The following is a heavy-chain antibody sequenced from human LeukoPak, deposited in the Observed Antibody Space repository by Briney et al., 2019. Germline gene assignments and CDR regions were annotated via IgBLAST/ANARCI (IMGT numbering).Heavy chain of an antibody. Sequence: GGSLRLSCAVSGITLSNYGMSWVRQAPGKGLEWVAGLSCSGGGTNYADSVKGRFTIARDNAKNSLYLQMNSLIPEDTAVYYCSRDGSGSGDVWGQGTLVTVSS. J-gene: IGHJ4*02. D-gene: IGHD2-21*02. CDR1: GITLSNYG. CDR3: SRDGSGSGDV. CDR2: LSCSGGGT. V-gene: IGHV3-23*01.